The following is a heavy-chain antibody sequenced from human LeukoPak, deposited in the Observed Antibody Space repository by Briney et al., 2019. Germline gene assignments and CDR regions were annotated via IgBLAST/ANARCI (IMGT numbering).Heavy chain of an antibody. CDR2: ISSNWDST. Sequence: GCSLILSCAASEFSFSSYAMHWLRQAPGKGLEYVSAISSNWDSTYYANSVKGRFTISRDNSKHTLSLQLRSLRADDIVVYYCARSWTYDYWGQGTLVSVSS. CDR1: EFSFSSYA. D-gene: IGHD3/OR15-3a*01. J-gene: IGHJ4*02. CDR3: ARSWTYDY. V-gene: IGHV3-64*01.